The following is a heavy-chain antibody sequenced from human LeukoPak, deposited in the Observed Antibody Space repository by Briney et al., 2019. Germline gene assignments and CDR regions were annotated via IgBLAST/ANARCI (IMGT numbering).Heavy chain of an antibody. D-gene: IGHD3-22*01. CDR1: GFTFSSYE. V-gene: IGHV3-48*03. CDR3: ARGEYYYDSSVHDY. J-gene: IGHJ4*02. Sequence: GGSLRLSCAASGFTFSSYEMNWVRQAPGKGLEWVSYISSSSSTIYYADSVKGRSTISRDNAKNSLYLQMNSLRTEDTAVYYCARGEYYYDSSVHDYWGQGTLVTVSS. CDR2: ISSSSSTI.